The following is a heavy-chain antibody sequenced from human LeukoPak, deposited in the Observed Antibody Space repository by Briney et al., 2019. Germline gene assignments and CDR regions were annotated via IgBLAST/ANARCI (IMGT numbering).Heavy chain of an antibody. J-gene: IGHJ5*02. CDR3: TRVDCSGASCYGEGWFDP. Sequence: GGSLRLSCAASGFTVSSNYMSWVRQAPGKGLEWVSVIYSGGSTYYADSVKGRFTISRDNSKNTLYLQMNSLRAEDTAVYYCTRVDCSGASCYGEGWFDPWGQGTLVTVSS. CDR2: IYSGGST. D-gene: IGHD2-15*01. V-gene: IGHV3-53*01. CDR1: GFTVSSNY.